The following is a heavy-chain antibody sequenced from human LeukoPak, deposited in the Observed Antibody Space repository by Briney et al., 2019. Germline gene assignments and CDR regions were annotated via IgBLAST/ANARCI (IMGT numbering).Heavy chain of an antibody. CDR2: ISGSGGGT. CDR1: GFSFSSYA. Sequence: GGSLRLSCAASGFSFSSYAMSWIRQAPGKGLEWVSGISGSGGGTYYADSVKGRFTISRDDSKNTLYLQMNSLRVEDTAVYYCAKDRGRTWVQVANWGQGTLVTVSS. D-gene: IGHD2-15*01. V-gene: IGHV3-23*01. J-gene: IGHJ4*02. CDR3: AKDRGRTWVQVAN.